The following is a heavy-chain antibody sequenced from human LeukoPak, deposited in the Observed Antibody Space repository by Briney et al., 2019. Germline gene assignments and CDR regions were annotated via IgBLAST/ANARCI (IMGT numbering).Heavy chain of an antibody. J-gene: IGHJ6*03. D-gene: IGHD2-2*01. CDR1: GGSISSGSYY. CDR3: AVLHDIVVVPAATSKGYYYYYMDV. Sequence: SETLSLTCTVSGGSISSGSYYWSWIRQPAGKGLEWIGRIYTSGSTSYNPSLKSRVTISVDTSKNQFSLKLSSVTAADTAVYYCAVLHDIVVVPAATSKGYYYYYMDVWGKGTTVTVSS. CDR2: IYTSGST. V-gene: IGHV4-61*02.